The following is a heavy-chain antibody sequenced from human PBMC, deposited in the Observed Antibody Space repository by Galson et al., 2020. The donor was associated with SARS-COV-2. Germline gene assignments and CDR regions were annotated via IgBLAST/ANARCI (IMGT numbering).Heavy chain of an antibody. J-gene: IGHJ5*02. CDR2: ISYDGSNK. CDR3: ARDQDGSGSYYLDVMYNWFDP. D-gene: IGHD3-10*01. V-gene: IGHV3-30*04. Sequence: GESLKISCAASGFTFSSYAMHWVRQAPGKGLEWVAVISYDGSNKYYADSVKGRFTISRDNSKNTLYLQMNSLRAEDTAVYYCARDQDGSGSYYLDVMYNWFDPWGQGTLVTVSS. CDR1: GFTFSSYA.